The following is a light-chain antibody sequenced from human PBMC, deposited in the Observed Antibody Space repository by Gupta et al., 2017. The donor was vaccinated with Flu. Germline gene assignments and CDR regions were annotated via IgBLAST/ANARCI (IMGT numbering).Light chain of an antibody. CDR3: SSYTTTSTV. V-gene: IGLV2-14*01. CDR1: SSDSAGFDY. J-gene: IGLJ3*02. Sequence: HSALTQPASVSRSPGHSITISCTGTSSDSAGFDYVSWYQHHPGKVPNLIIYEVRERPSGVSNRFSGSKSGNTASLTISGLQAEDEAYYYCSSYTTTSTVFGGGTKLTVL. CDR2: EVR.